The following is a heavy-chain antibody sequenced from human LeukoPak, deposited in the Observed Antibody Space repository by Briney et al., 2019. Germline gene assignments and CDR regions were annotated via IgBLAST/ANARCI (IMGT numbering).Heavy chain of an antibody. D-gene: IGHD3-22*01. J-gene: IGHJ4*02. Sequence: PGGSLRLSCAASGFTFDDYGMSWVRQAPGKGLEWVSGINWNGGSTGYADSVKGRFTISRDNAKKSLYLQMNSLRAEDTALYYCARGDYYDSSGYYYGGPFDYWGQGTLVTVSS. V-gene: IGHV3-20*04. CDR3: ARGDYYDSSGYYYGGPFDY. CDR2: INWNGGST. CDR1: GFTFDDYG.